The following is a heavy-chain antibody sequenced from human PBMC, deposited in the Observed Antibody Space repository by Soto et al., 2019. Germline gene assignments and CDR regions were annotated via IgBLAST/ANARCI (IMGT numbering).Heavy chain of an antibody. CDR2: ISYDGSSK. Sequence: QVQLVESGGGVVQPGRSLRLSCAASGFPFSRFGMHWVRQAPGKGLEWVAVISYDGSSKHYADSVKGRFTISRDNSKDTLYLQMNSLGAEDTAVYYCAKAVVPAAMSGTQGHDYGMDVWGQGTTVTLS. J-gene: IGHJ6*02. D-gene: IGHD2-2*01. V-gene: IGHV3-30*18. CDR3: AKAVVPAAMSGTQGHDYGMDV. CDR1: GFPFSRFG.